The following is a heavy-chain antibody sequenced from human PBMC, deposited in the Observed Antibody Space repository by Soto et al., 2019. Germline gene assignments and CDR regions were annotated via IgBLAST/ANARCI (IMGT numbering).Heavy chain of an antibody. CDR1: GYTFTSYA. J-gene: IGHJ6*03. V-gene: IGHV1-3*01. CDR2: INAGSGNT. Sequence: ASVKVSCKASGYTFTSYAMHWVRQAPGQRLEWMGWINAGSGNTKYSQKFQGRVTITRNTSASTAYMELSSLRSEDTAVYYCAILITIFGLVPLGYMDVWGKGTTVTVSS. D-gene: IGHD3-3*01. CDR3: AILITIFGLVPLGYMDV.